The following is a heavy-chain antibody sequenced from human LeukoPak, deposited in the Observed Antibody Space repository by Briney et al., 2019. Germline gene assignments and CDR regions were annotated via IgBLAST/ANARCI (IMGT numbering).Heavy chain of an antibody. V-gene: IGHV3-30*01. D-gene: IGHD6-6*01. CDR1: GFTLSSYA. Sequence: GGSLRLSCAASGFTLSSYAMHGVRQAPGKGLDGVAVISYDGSNKYYADSVKGRFTISRDNSKNTLYLQMNSLRAEDTAVYYCARDRAARRGYFDYWGQGTLVTVSS. J-gene: IGHJ4*02. CDR3: ARDRAARRGYFDY. CDR2: ISYDGSNK.